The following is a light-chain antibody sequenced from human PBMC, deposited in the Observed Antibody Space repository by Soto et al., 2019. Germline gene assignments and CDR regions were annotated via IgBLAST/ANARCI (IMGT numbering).Light chain of an antibody. CDR3: CSYAGSSTYV. CDR1: SSVVGTYSL. J-gene: IGLJ1*01. V-gene: IGLV2-23*02. Sequence: QSALTQPASVSGSPGQSITISCTGTSSVVGTYSLVSWYQHHPGKAPKLMIYEVIKRPSGVSNRFSGSKSGNTASLTISGLQAEDEADYYCCSYAGSSTYVFGAGTKVTV. CDR2: EVI.